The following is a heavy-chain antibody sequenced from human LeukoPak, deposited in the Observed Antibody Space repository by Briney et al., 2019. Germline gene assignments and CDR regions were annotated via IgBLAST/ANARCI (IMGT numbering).Heavy chain of an antibody. CDR2: IIPIFGTA. CDR1: GGTFSSCA. D-gene: IGHD3-10*01. J-gene: IGHJ4*02. Sequence: ASVKVSCKASGGTFSSCAISWVRQAPGQGLEWMGGIIPIFGTANYAQKFQGRVTITTDESTSTAYMELSSLRSEDTAVYYCASSKRAVRGVIYFDYWGQGTLVTVSS. V-gene: IGHV1-69*05. CDR3: ASSKRAVRGVIYFDY.